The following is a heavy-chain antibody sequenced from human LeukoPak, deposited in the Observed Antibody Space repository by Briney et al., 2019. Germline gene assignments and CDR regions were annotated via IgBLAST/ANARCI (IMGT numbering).Heavy chain of an antibody. CDR1: GGSISSDGYS. CDR3: ARGRSSSFPFDY. V-gene: IGHV4-30-4*07. CDR2: IYYNGNT. D-gene: IGHD6-13*01. J-gene: IGHJ4*02. Sequence: SETLSLTCAVSGGSISSDGYSWGWIRQPPGKGLEWIGYIYYNGNTYYNPSLESRVTISVDTSENHFSLKLSSVTAADTAVYYCARGRSSSFPFDYWGQGTLVTVSS.